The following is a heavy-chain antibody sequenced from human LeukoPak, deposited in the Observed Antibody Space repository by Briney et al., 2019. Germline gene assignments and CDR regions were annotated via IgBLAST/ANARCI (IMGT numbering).Heavy chain of an antibody. CDR3: ARAQPLYYGMDV. Sequence: PGGSLRLSCAASGFTFSSYSMNWVRQAPGKGLEWVSSISSSSSYIYYADSVKGRFTISRDNAKNSLYLQMNSLRAEDTAVYYCARAQPLYYGMDVWGQGTTVTVSS. V-gene: IGHV3-21*01. CDR1: GFTFSSYS. J-gene: IGHJ6*02. CDR2: ISSSSSYI.